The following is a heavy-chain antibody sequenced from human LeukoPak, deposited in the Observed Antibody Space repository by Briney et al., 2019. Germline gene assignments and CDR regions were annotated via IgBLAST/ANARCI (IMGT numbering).Heavy chain of an antibody. D-gene: IGHD3-3*01. CDR2: IYHTGST. CDR1: GGPISTSNW. V-gene: IGHV4-4*02. J-gene: IGHJ4*02. Sequence: TSGTLSLTCAVSGGPISTSNWWNWVRQPPGKGLEWIGEIYHTGSTNYNPSLKSRVTISVDKSKNQFSLKLSSVTAADTAVYYCARLDTIFGVAKGFDYWGQGTLVTVSS. CDR3: ARLDTIFGVAKGFDY.